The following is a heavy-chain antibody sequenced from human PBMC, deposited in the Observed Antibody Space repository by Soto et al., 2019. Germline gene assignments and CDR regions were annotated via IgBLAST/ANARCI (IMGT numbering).Heavy chain of an antibody. J-gene: IGHJ5*02. CDR1: GFTVSDYY. CDR2: ISSSSSYT. CDR3: ARDHYGPGWFDP. Sequence: QVQLGESGGGLVKPGGSLRLSCAASGFTVSDYYMNWIRQAPGKGLEWVSYISSSSSYTNYADSVKGRFTISRDNAKNSLYLQMNSLRAEDTAVYSCARDHYGPGWFDPWGQGTLVTVSS. V-gene: IGHV3-11*05. D-gene: IGHD3-10*01.